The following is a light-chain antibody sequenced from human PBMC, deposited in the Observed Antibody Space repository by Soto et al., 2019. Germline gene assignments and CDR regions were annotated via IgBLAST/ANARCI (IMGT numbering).Light chain of an antibody. CDR1: SSDVGGYNY. V-gene: IGLV2-14*01. CDR3: SSYTSSSTLYV. Sequence: LAQPASVSGSPGQSITISCTGTSSDVGGYNYVSWYQQHPGKAPKLMIYDVSNRPSGVSNRLSGSKSGNTASLTISGLQAEDEADYYCSSYTSSSTLYVFGTGTKVTVL. CDR2: DVS. J-gene: IGLJ1*01.